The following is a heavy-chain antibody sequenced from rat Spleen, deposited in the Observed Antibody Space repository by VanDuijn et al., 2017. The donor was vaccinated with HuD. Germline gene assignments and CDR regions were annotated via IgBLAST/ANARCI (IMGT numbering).Heavy chain of an antibody. CDR3: TRDLNYYDGSYYWGFAY. V-gene: IGHV5-31*01. J-gene: IGHJ3*01. CDR2: ITNTGGSI. D-gene: IGHD1-12*02. CDR1: GFTFNNYW. Sequence: EVQLVESGGGLVQPGRSLKLSCVASGFTFNNYWMSWIRQAPGKGLEWVASITNTGGSIYYPDSVKGRFTISRDNAQNTLYLQMNSLRSEDTATYYCTRDLNYYDGSYYWGFAYWGQGTLVTVSS.